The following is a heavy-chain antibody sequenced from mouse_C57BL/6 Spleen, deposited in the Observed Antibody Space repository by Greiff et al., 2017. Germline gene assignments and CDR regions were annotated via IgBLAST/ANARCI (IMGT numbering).Heavy chain of an antibody. CDR3: TREEEDDYDGRPSGGFDV. D-gene: IGHD2-4*01. Sequence: EVKVVESGEGLVKPGGSLKLSCAASGFTFSSYAMSWVRQTPEKRLEWVAYISSGGDYIYYADTVKGRFTISRDNARNTLYLQMSSLKSEDTAMYYCTREEEDDYDGRPSGGFDVWGTGTTVTVSS. J-gene: IGHJ1*03. V-gene: IGHV5-9-1*02. CDR2: ISSGGDYI. CDR1: GFTFSSYA.